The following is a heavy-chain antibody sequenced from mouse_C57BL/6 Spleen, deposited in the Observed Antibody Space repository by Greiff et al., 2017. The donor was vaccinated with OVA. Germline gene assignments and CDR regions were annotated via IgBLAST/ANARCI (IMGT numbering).Heavy chain of an antibody. V-gene: IGHV5-17*01. J-gene: IGHJ1*03. D-gene: IGHD2-1*01. CDR1: GFTFSDYG. CDR2: ISSGSSTI. CDR3: ARIYGNCDWYFDV. Sequence: EVKLMESGGGLVKPGGSLKLSCAASGFTFSDYGMHWVRQAPEKGLEWVAYISSGSSTIYYADTVKGRFTISRDNAKNTLFLQMTSLRSEDTAMYYGARIYGNCDWYFDVWGTGTTVTVSS.